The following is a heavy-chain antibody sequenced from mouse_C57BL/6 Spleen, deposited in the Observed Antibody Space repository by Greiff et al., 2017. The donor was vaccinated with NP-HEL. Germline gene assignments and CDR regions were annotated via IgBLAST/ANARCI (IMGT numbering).Heavy chain of an antibody. V-gene: IGHV1-26*01. Sequence: EVQLQQSGPELVKPGASVKISCKASGYTFTDYYMNWVKQSHGKSLEWIGDINPNNGGTSYNQKFKGKATLTVDKSSSTAYMELRSLTSEDSAVYYCARSGYDYYAMDYWGQGTSVTVSS. CDR1: GYTFTDYY. CDR3: ARSGYDYYAMDY. D-gene: IGHD3-1*01. CDR2: INPNNGGT. J-gene: IGHJ4*01.